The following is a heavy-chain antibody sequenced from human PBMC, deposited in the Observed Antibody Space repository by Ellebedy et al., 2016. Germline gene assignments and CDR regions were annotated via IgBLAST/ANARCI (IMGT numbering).Heavy chain of an antibody. D-gene: IGHD5-24*01. CDR1: GSNFSSYG. CDR2: TWYDRGNK. J-gene: IGHJ4*02. Sequence: GESLKISXAASGSNFSSYGMHWVRQAPGKGLEWVALTWYDRGNKYYADSVKGRFTISRDNSKNTLYLQMNSLRAEGTAVYYCAKVDGSNWYGEIDYWGQGTLVTVSS. V-gene: IGHV3-33*06. CDR3: AKVDGSNWYGEIDY.